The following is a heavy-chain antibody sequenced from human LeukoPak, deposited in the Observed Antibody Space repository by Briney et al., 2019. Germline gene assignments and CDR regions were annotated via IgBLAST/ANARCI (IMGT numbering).Heavy chain of an antibody. CDR3: AREGHTRYFDY. J-gene: IGHJ4*02. Sequence: GGSLRLSCAVSGITVSSNYMTWVRQAPGKGLEWVSLIYSGGSTFYADSVKGRFTISRDNSGNTVYLQMNSLRAEDTAVYYCAREGHTRYFDYWGQGTLVTVSS. CDR1: GITVSSNY. CDR2: IYSGGST. V-gene: IGHV3-66*01.